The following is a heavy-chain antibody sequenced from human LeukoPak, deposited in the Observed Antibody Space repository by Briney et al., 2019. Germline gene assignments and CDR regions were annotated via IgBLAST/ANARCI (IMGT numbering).Heavy chain of an antibody. D-gene: IGHD4-17*01. CDR2: ISTYNDNT. CDR1: GYTFTSYG. V-gene: IGHV1-18*01. J-gene: IGHJ4*02. Sequence: ASVKVSCKASGYTFTSYGISWVRQAPGQGLEWMGWISTYNDNTNYAQRLQGRVTMTTDTTTSTAYMELRSLRSDDAAMYYCARDLRSHLRCSGYWGQGTLVTVSS. CDR3: ARDLRSHLRCSGY.